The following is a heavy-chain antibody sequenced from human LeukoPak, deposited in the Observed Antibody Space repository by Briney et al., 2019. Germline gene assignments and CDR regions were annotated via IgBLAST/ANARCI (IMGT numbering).Heavy chain of an antibody. D-gene: IGHD5-12*01. V-gene: IGHV3-21*01. CDR1: GFTFSRHN. Sequence: GGSLRLSCAASGFTFSRHNMNWVRQAPGKGLEWVSSISSSSSYIYYADSVKGRFTISRDNAKNSLYLQMNSLRAEDTAVYYCARDGNSGYFAIDNYYMDVWGKGTTVTVSS. CDR3: ARDGNSGYFAIDNYYMDV. J-gene: IGHJ6*03. CDR2: ISSSSSYI.